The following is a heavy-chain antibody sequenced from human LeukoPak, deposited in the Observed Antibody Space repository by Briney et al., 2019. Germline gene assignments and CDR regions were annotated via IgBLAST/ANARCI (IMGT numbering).Heavy chain of an antibody. J-gene: IGHJ5*02. V-gene: IGHV1-2*02. CDR1: GYTFTGYY. CDR3: ARERSEFDP. CDR2: INPNSGGT. Sequence: ASVKVSCKASGYTFTGYYIHWVRQAPGQGLEWMGCINPNSGGTNYAQKFQGRVTMTRDTSISTAYMELSRLTSDDTAVYYCARERSEFDPWGQGTLVTVSS.